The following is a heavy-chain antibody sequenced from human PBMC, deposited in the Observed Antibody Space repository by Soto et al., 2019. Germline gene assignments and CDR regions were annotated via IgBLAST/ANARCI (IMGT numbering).Heavy chain of an antibody. CDR1: GGSFSGYK. Sequence: PSETLSLTCAVYGGSFSGYKWSWIRQPPGKGLEWIGEVNHSGTTKYNPSLKSRVTISGDMSKKQFSLKLSSVTAADTGIYYCARVLDPSIEPRLYLVKLWGEGFPVTVS. D-gene: IGHD6-6*01. CDR2: VNHSGTT. CDR3: ARVLDPSIEPRLYLVKL. J-gene: IGHJ4*02. V-gene: IGHV4-34*01.